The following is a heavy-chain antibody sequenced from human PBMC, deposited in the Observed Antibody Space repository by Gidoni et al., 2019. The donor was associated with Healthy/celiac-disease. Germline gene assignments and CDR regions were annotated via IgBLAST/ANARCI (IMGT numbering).Heavy chain of an antibody. CDR2: INPNSGGT. D-gene: IGHD2-2*01. CDR3: ARAGGDIVVVPAAMPASYYYYGMDV. Sequence: QVQLVQSGAEVKKPGASVKVSCKASGYTFTGYYMHWVRPAPGQGLEWMGWINPNSGGTNYAKKFQGWVTMTRETAISTAYMERSRLRSDDTAVYYCARAGGDIVVVPAAMPASYYYYGMDVWGQGTTVTVSS. CDR1: GYTFTGYY. V-gene: IGHV1-2*04. J-gene: IGHJ6*02.